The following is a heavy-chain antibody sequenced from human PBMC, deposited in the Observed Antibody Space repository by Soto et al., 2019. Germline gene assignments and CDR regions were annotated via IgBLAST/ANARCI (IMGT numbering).Heavy chain of an antibody. D-gene: IGHD6-13*01. CDR1: GYSFTSYW. CDR3: VRDDDGYSSSWYDSY. CDR2: IDPSDSYT. V-gene: IGHV5-10-1*01. Sequence: GESLKISCKGSGYSFTSYWISWVRQMPGKGLEWMGRIDPSDSYTNYSPSFQGHVTISADKSISTAYLQWSSLKASDTAMYYCVRDDDGYSSSWYDSYWGQGTLVTVSS. J-gene: IGHJ4*02.